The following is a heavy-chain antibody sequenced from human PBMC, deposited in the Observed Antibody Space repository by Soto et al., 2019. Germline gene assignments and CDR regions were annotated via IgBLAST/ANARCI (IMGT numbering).Heavy chain of an antibody. V-gene: IGHV1-18*01. D-gene: IGHD4-4*01. Sequence: QVQLVQSGAEVKKAGATVKVSCKASGYTFVSYVISWVRQAPGQGLEWMGWVSAYNGNTNYAQNLQGRVTMTADTSTSTAYMELRSLRSDDTAVDYCARGSYTVTTDCFDPWGQGTLVTVSS. J-gene: IGHJ5*02. CDR3: ARGSYTVTTDCFDP. CDR2: VSAYNGNT. CDR1: GYTFVSYV.